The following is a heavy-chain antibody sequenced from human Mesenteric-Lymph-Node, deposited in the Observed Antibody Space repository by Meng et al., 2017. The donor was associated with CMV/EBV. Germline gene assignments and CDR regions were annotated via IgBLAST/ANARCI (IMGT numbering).Heavy chain of an antibody. CDR1: GYTFTGYY. J-gene: IGHJ6*02. V-gene: IGHV1-2*02. CDR3: ARDTGGDALDV. Sequence: ASVKVSCKASGYTFTGYYMHWVRQAPGQGLEWMGWINPNSGGTNYAQKFQGRVTMTRDSSISTVYMELTSLRSDDTAVYYCARDTGGDALDVWGHGTTVTVSS. CDR2: INPNSGGT. D-gene: IGHD2-8*02.